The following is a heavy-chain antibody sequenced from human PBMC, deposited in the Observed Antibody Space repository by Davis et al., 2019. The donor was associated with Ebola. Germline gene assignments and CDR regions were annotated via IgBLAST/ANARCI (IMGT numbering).Heavy chain of an antibody. D-gene: IGHD2-21*02. CDR1: GFTVSSNY. J-gene: IGHJ4*02. V-gene: IGHV3-23*01. CDR3: AKNPAGGDCFSY. CDR2: ISGSGGST. Sequence: GESLKISCAASGFTVSSNYMSWVRQAPGKGLEWVSGISGSGGSTYYADSVKGRFTISRDNSKNTLYLQMSSLRAEDTAIYYCAKNPAGGDCFSYWGQGTLVPVSS.